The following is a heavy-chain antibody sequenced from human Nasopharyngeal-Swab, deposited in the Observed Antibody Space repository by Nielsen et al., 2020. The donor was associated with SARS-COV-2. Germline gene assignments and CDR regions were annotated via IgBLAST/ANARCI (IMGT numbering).Heavy chain of an antibody. CDR3: ARGFDY. CDR1: GRSFRGYY. CDR2: INHSGST. V-gene: IGHV4-34*01. J-gene: IGHJ4*02. Sequence: SETLSPTFAVLGRSFRGYYWSWIRQPPGKGLEWIGEINHSGSTNYNPPLKSRVTISVDTSKHQFSLKLSSVTAADTAVYYCARGFDYWGQGTLVTASS.